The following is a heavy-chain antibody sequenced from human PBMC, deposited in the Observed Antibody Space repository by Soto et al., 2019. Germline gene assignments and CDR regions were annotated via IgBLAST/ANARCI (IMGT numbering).Heavy chain of an antibody. CDR2: ISGNGGST. CDR3: AKDQWLAY. D-gene: IGHD6-19*01. J-gene: IGHJ4*02. Sequence: EVQLLESGGGLVQPGGSLRLSCAASGFTCNSYAMCSVRQAPGKGLACGSVISGNGGSTYYVDSVKGRCTISSDNSKNTLYLPVSSLRAEDTAVYYCAKDQWLAYWGQGTVVTVSS. CDR1: GFTCNSYA. V-gene: IGHV3-23*01.